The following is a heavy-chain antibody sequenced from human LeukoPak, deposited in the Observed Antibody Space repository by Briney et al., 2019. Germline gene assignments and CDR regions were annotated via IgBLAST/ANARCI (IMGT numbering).Heavy chain of an antibody. CDR1: GFTFSNYW. D-gene: IGHD6-13*01. CDR3: ASGRQLGY. CDR2: IKQDGSEK. Sequence: HSGGSRRLSCAASGFTFSNYWMSWVRQAPGRGLEWVANIKQDGSEKYYVDSVKGRFTISRDNDKNSLYLQMNSLRAEDAAVYYCASGRQLGYWGQGTLVTVSS. V-gene: IGHV3-7*01. J-gene: IGHJ4*02.